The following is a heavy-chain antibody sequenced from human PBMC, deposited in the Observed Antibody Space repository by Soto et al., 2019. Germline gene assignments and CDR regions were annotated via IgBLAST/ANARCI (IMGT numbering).Heavy chain of an antibody. CDR3: TRAPEDYDFWSGYPGYYYYYMDV. Sequence: HPGGSLRLSCTASGFTFGDYAMSWFRQAPGKGLEWVGFIRSKAYGGTTEYAASVKGRFTISRDDSKSIAYLQMNSLKTEDTAVYYCTRAPEDYDFWSGYPGYYYYYMDVWGKGTTVTVSS. V-gene: IGHV3-49*03. J-gene: IGHJ6*03. D-gene: IGHD3-3*01. CDR1: GFTFGDYA. CDR2: IRSKAYGGTT.